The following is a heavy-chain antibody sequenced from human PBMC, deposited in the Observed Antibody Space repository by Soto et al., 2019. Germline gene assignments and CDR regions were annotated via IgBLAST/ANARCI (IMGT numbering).Heavy chain of an antibody. CDR2: INSDGSSK. V-gene: IGHV3-74*01. CDR3: AKDWFYTIDS. J-gene: IGHJ4*02. D-gene: IGHD3-16*01. Sequence: PGGSLRLSCAPSGFDFSNTWIHWVRQVPGKGLVWVSRINSDGSSKIYADSVKGRFTISRDNAKNTVYLQMSSLSVEDTAVYYCAKDWFYTIDSWGQGTPVTVSS. CDR1: GFDFSNTW.